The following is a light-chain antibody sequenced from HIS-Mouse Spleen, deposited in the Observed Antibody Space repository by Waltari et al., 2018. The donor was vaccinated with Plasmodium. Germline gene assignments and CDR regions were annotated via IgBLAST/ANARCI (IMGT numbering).Light chain of an antibody. CDR1: SSDVGGYNY. J-gene: IGLJ2*01. V-gene: IGLV2-8*01. Sequence: QSALTQPPSASGSPGQSVTISCTATSSDVGGYNYVSWYQQYPGKAPKLMIYEVSKRPSGVPDRFSGSKSGDTASLTVSGLQAEDEADYYCSSYAGSNNLVFGGGTKLTVL. CDR3: SSYAGSNNLV. CDR2: EVS.